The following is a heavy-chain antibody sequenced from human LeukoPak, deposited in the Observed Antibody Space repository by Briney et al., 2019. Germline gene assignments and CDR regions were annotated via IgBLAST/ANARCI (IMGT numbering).Heavy chain of an antibody. D-gene: IGHD5-24*01. J-gene: IGHJ4*02. CDR2: IRYDGSNK. CDR3: AKGGDGYNYPDY. CDR1: GFTFSSYG. Sequence: GGSLRLSCAASGFTFSSYGMHWVRQAPGKGLEWVAFIRYDGSNKYYADSVKGRFTIFRDNSKDTLYLQMNSLRAEDTAVYYCAKGGDGYNYPDYWGQGTLVTVSS. V-gene: IGHV3-30*02.